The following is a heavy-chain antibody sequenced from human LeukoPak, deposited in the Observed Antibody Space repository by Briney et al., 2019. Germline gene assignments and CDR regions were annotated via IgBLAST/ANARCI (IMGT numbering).Heavy chain of an antibody. V-gene: IGHV3-21*04. CDR3: AKGAQAGPYYYDSSGYYDY. D-gene: IGHD3-22*01. CDR2: ISSSSSYI. CDR1: GFTFSSYS. J-gene: IGHJ4*02. Sequence: PGGSLRLSCAASGFTFSSYSMNWVRQAPGKGLEWVSSISSSSSYIYYADSVKGRFTISRDNAKNSLYLQMNSLRAEDTALYYCAKGAQAGPYYYDSSGYYDYWGQGTLVTVSS.